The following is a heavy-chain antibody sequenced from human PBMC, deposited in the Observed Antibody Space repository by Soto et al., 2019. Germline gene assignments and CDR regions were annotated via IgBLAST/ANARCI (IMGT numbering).Heavy chain of an antibody. CDR3: ARDRAQLDAFDI. CDR1: GFTFSSYS. Sequence: EVQLVEAGGGLVKPGGSLRLSCAASGFTFSSYSMNWVRQAPGKGLEWVSSISSSSSYIYYADSVKGRFTISRDNAKNSLYLQMNSLRAEDTAVYYCARDRAQLDAFDIWGQGTMVTVS. D-gene: IGHD6-6*01. V-gene: IGHV3-21*01. CDR2: ISSSSSYI. J-gene: IGHJ3*02.